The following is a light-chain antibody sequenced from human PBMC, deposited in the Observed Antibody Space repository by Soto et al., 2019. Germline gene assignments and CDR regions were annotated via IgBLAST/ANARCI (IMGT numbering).Light chain of an antibody. V-gene: IGKV3-20*01. Sequence: VLKHSPATLFLATGERATLSCRASQSISSRYLAWYQQKPGQAPRLLIYGASSRATDIPDRFSGSGSGAEFTLTISRLEPEDFAVYYCQHYDTSLRTFGPGTEVE. CDR2: GAS. J-gene: IGKJ1*01. CDR1: QSISSRY. CDR3: QHYDTSLRT.